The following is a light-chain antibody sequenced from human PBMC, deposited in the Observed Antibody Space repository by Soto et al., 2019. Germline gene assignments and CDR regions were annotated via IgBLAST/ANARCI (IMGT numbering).Light chain of an antibody. V-gene: IGLV2-11*01. Sequence: QSALTQPRSVSGSPGQSVTISCTGTSSDVGGYNYVSWYQQHPGKAPKLMIYDVNKRPSGVPDRFSGSKSGNTASLTVSGLQAEDEGYYYCCSYAGSYTLVFGGGTKLTVL. J-gene: IGLJ2*01. CDR3: CSYAGSYTLV. CDR1: SSDVGGYNY. CDR2: DVN.